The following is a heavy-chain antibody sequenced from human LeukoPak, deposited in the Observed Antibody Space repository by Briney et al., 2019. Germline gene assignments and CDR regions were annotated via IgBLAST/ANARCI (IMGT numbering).Heavy chain of an antibody. V-gene: IGHV4-59*02. Sequence: PSETLSLTCTVSGGSVSGYYWSWIRQPPGKGLEWIGYIHYSGSTNYNSSLKSRVTISVDTSKNQFSLKLSSVTAADTAIYYCARGGSKQWLVDDSWGQGTLVTVSS. D-gene: IGHD6-19*01. CDR1: GGSVSGYY. CDR2: IHYSGST. CDR3: ARGGSKQWLVDDS. J-gene: IGHJ4*02.